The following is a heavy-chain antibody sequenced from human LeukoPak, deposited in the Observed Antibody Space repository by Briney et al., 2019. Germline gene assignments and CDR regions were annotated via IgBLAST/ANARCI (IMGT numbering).Heavy chain of an antibody. Sequence: SGGSLTLSCAAYAFTFSSYAMIWHPQAQGQGLEWVSAIGCSGGSTYYADSVKGRFTISRDNSKNTLYLQMNSLRAEDTAVYYCAKDDYGDYSPFDYWGQGTLVTVSS. CDR1: AFTFSSYA. CDR2: IGCSGGST. CDR3: AKDDYGDYSPFDY. J-gene: IGHJ4*02. D-gene: IGHD4-17*01. V-gene: IGHV3-23*01.